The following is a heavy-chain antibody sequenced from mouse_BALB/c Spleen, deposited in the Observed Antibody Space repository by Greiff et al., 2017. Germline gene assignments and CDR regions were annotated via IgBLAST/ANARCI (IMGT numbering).Heavy chain of an antibody. CDR1: GFTFTDYY. Sequence: KLVESGGGLVQPGGSLRLSCATSGFTFTDYYMSWVRQPPGKALEWLGFIRNKANGYTTEYSASVKGRFTISRDNSQSILYLQMNTLRAEDSATYYCARHGSFYYFDYWGQGTTLTVSS. CDR3: ARHGSFYYFDY. V-gene: IGHV7-3*02. J-gene: IGHJ2*01. CDR2: IRNKANGYTT.